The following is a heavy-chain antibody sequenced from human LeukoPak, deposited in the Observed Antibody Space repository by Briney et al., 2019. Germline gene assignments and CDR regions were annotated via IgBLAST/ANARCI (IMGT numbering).Heavy chain of an antibody. CDR2: ISSSSSYI. V-gene: IGHV3-21*01. J-gene: IGHJ6*03. Sequence: GGSLRLSCAASGFTFSSYSMNWVRQAPGKGLEWVSSISSSSSYIYYADSVKGRFTISRDNSKNTLYLQMNSLRAEDTAVYYCAKGSQWELLNYYYYYYMDVWGKGTTVTVSS. CDR1: GFTFSSYS. CDR3: AKGSQWELLNYYYYYYMDV. D-gene: IGHD1-26*01.